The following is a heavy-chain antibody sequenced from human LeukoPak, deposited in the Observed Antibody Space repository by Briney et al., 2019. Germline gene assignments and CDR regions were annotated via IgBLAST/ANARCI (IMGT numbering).Heavy chain of an antibody. V-gene: IGHV3-23*01. CDR1: GFTFSSYA. J-gene: IGHJ4*02. CDR3: AKESIRLGELSYFDY. Sequence: GGSLRLSCAASGFTFSSYAMSWVRQAPGRGLEWVSAISGSGGSTYYADSVKGRFTISRDNSKNTLYLQMNSLRAEDTAVYYCAKESIRLGELSYFDYWGQGTLVTVSS. CDR2: ISGSGGST. D-gene: IGHD3-16*02.